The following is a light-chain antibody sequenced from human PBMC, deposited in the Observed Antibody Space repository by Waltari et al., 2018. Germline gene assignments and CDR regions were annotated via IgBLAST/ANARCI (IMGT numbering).Light chain of an antibody. CDR2: EVK. J-gene: IGLJ2*01. CDR1: TSDIGAYDL. CDR3: ASYVNSFALV. Sequence: HSALTQPASVSGSPGQSISISCAGTTSDIGAYDLVSWYQKYPGKAPKLIMYEVKKRPSDISPRFSASKSGNTASLTISGLQAEDEAEYYCASYVNSFALVFGGGTKVSVL. V-gene: IGLV2-14*01.